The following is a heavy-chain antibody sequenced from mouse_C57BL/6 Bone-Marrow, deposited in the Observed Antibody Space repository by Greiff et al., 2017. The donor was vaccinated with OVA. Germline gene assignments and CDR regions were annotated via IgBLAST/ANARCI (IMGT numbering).Heavy chain of an antibody. CDR2: IHPNSGRT. Sequence: VQLQQPGAELVKPGASVKLSCKASGYTFTSYWMHWVKQRPGQGLEWIGMIHPNSGRTKYNEKFKSKATLTVDKSSSTAYMQLSSLTSEDAAVYYGARSGYRNYGGAMDYWGQGTSVTVSS. D-gene: IGHD2-5*01. J-gene: IGHJ4*01. CDR1: GYTFTSYW. V-gene: IGHV1-64*01. CDR3: ARSGYRNYGGAMDY.